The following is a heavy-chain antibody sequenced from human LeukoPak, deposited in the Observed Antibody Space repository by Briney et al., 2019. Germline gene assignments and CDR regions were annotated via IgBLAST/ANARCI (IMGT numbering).Heavy chain of an antibody. CDR3: VRKFDY. V-gene: IGHV3-48*02. Sequence: GSLRLSCAASGFTFSSYNMNWVRQAPGKGLEWVSHISSSNSIIYYADSVKGRFTISRDNAKSSLYLQMNSLRDEDTAVYYCVRKFDYWGQGTLVTVSS. J-gene: IGHJ4*02. CDR2: ISSSNSII. CDR1: GFTFSSYN.